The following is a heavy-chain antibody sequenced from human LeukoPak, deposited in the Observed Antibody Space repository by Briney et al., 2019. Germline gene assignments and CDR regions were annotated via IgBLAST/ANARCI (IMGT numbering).Heavy chain of an antibody. Sequence: ASVKVSCKASGYTFTSYDINWVRQATGQGLEWMGWMNPNSGNTGYAQKFQGRVTMTRNTSISTAYMELSSLRSEDTAVYYCARDRRTTVTTYGRRWVSTTTTNWFDPWGQGTLVTVSS. CDR3: ARDRRTTVTTYGRRWVSTTTTNWFDP. CDR2: MNPNSGNT. J-gene: IGHJ5*02. CDR1: GYTFTSYD. V-gene: IGHV1-8*01. D-gene: IGHD4-17*01.